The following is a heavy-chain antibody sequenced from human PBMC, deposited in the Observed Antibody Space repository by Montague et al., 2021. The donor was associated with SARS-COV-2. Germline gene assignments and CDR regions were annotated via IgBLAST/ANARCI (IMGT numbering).Heavy chain of an antibody. Sequence: SETLSLTCTVSGGSVSSGSYYWSWIRQPPGKGLEWIGYIYYSGSTNYNPSLKSRVTTSVDTSKNQFSLKLSSVTAADTAVYYCARDRGQTYYDILTGRALSVDFANGMDVWGQGTTVTVSS. V-gene: IGHV4-61*01. CDR1: GGSVSSGSYY. CDR2: IYYSGST. CDR3: ARDRGQTYYDILTGRALSVDFANGMDV. J-gene: IGHJ6*02. D-gene: IGHD3-9*01.